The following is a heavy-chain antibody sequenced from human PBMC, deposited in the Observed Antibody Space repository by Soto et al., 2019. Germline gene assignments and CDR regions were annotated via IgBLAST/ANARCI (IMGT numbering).Heavy chain of an antibody. CDR1: GFTFSNYY. J-gene: IGHJ4*02. CDR2: ISRRGVTI. V-gene: IGHV3-11*01. D-gene: IGHD6-19*01. CDR3: ARVNASGWYVPGPEYFDF. Sequence: KPGGSLRLSCAASGFTFSNYYIAWIRQAPGKGLECLSYISRRGVTISSSDSVKGRFTISRDNTKNSLYVDMNRLRVEDAAIYYCARVNASGWYVPGPEYFDFCGRGTLVPLSP.